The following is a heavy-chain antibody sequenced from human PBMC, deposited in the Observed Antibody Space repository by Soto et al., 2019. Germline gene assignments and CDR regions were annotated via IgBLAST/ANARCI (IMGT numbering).Heavy chain of an antibody. J-gene: IGHJ3*02. D-gene: IGHD3-9*01. CDR2: TYYRSKWYN. CDR3: ARDILTGYYFAFDI. CDR1: GNSVSSNSAA. V-gene: IGHV6-1*01. Sequence: SHTLSLTCVISGNSVSSNSAALNFIIQSPSRGLDWLGRTYYRSKWYNDYAVSVKSRITINPDTSKNQFSLQLNSVTPEDTAVYYCARDILTGYYFAFDIWGQGTMVTVSS.